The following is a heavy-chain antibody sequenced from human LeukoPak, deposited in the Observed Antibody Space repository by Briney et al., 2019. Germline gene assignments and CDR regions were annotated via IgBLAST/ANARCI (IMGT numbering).Heavy chain of an antibody. CDR1: GFTFTNYA. CDR3: VRVSGFCTNGVCPSFDP. D-gene: IGHD2-8*01. CDR2: VSYDGTDT. V-gene: IGHV3-30*09. Sequence: GGSLSLSCAASGFTFTNYAMNWVRQAPGKGLEWVATVSYDGTDTSYADSGKGRFAIFRDNSKNTLYLQMNSLRTEDTAVYYCVRVSGFCTNGVCPSFDPWGQGTLVTVSS. J-gene: IGHJ5*02.